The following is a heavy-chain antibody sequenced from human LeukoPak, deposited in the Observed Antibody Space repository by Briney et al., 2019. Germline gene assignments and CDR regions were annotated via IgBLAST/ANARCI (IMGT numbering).Heavy chain of an antibody. CDR3: AIGDKYGYPK. V-gene: IGHV3-74*01. D-gene: IGHD5-18*01. Sequence: GGSLRLSCAASGLSISSNSMHWVRQGPGKGLVWVSRIFIDGSGTSYADSVKGRFTISRDNAKNTLYLQMNSLRVEDTAVYYCAIGDKYGYPKWGQGTLVTVSS. J-gene: IGHJ4*02. CDR2: IFIDGSGT. CDR1: GLSISSNS.